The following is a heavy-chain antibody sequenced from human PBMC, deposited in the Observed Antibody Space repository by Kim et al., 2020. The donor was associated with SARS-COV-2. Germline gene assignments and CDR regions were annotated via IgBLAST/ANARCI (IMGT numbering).Heavy chain of an antibody. CDR3: AKEGGVNTAYFYDMDV. V-gene: IGHV3-23*01. CDR2: ISGSSERT. J-gene: IGHJ6*01. CDR1: GFTFTNYD. D-gene: IGHD4-17*01. Sequence: GGSLRLSCAASGFTFTNYDMAWVRQAPGKGLEWVSSISGSSERTYYTGSVKGRFTISRDNSGNALYLEMTSLRAEDTAVYYCAKEGGVNTAYFYDMDVWG.